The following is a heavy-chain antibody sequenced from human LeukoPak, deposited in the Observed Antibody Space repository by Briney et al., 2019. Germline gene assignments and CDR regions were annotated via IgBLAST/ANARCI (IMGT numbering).Heavy chain of an antibody. CDR2: INPSGGST. CDR3: ASPHTAVAHYYYYYGMDV. D-gene: IGHD5-18*01. CDR1: GYTFTSYY. V-gene: IGHV1-46*01. Sequence: GASVKVSCKASGYTFTSYYMHWVRQAPGQGLEWMGIINPSGGSTSYAQKFQGRVTMTRDTSTSTVYMELSSLRSEDTAVYYCASPHTAVAHYYYYYGMDVWGQGTTVTVSS. J-gene: IGHJ6*02.